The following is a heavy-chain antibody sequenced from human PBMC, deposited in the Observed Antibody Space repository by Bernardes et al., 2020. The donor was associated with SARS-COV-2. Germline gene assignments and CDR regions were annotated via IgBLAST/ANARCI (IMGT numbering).Heavy chain of an antibody. CDR2: INQNGGT. CDR3: TRRPNWGRLDFDY. D-gene: IGHD7-27*01. Sequence: SETLSLTCGVYGASFSNYYWAWIRQSPGKGLEWIGQINQNGGTNYNPSLKSRITMSLDTSKNQFSLKLTSVTAADTAIYYCTRRPNWGRLDFDYWGQGTLVTVSS. CDR1: GASFSNYY. V-gene: IGHV4-34*01. J-gene: IGHJ4*02.